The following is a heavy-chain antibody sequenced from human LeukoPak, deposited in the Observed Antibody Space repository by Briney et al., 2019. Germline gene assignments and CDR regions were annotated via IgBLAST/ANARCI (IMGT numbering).Heavy chain of an antibody. CDR3: TRGSDGGDPHEVYYFDY. J-gene: IGHJ4*02. D-gene: IGHD2-21*02. CDR1: GFTLGDYA. Sequence: PGRSLRLSCTASGFTLGDYAMSWVRQAPGKGLEWVGFIRSKAYGGTTEYAASVKGRFTISRDDSKSIAYLQMNSLKTEDTAVYYCTRGSDGGDPHEVYYFDYWGQGTLVTVSS. V-gene: IGHV3-49*04. CDR2: IRSKAYGGTT.